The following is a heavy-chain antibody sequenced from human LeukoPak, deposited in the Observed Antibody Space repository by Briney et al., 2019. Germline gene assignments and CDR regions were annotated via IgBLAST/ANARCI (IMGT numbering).Heavy chain of an antibody. V-gene: IGHV3-23*01. CDR1: GLTFSSYA. CDR2: FRSSVGIT. D-gene: IGHD2-15*01. J-gene: IGHJ4*02. CDR3: AKYCSGGNCYSGLY. Sequence: GGSLRLSCAASGLTFSSYAMTWVRQAPGKGVEWVSAFRSSVGITYSADSVKGRFTISRDSSKNTLFLPMNSLRAEDTAVYYCAKYCSGGNCYSGLYWGQGTLVTVSS.